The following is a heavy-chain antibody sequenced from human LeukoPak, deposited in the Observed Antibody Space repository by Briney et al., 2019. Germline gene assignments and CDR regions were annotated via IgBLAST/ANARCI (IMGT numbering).Heavy chain of an antibody. Sequence: GASVKVSCKASGYTFTSYDINWVRQATGQGLEWMGIINPSGGSTSYAQKFQGRVTMTRDMSTSTVYMELSSLRSEDTAVYYCARGGYSGYRNWFDPWGQGTLVTVSS. CDR3: ARGGYSGYRNWFDP. D-gene: IGHD5-12*01. J-gene: IGHJ5*02. CDR2: INPSGGST. CDR1: GYTFTSYD. V-gene: IGHV1-46*01.